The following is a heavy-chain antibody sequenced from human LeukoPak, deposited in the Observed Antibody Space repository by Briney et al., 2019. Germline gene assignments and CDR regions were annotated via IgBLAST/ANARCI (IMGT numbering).Heavy chain of an antibody. J-gene: IGHJ6*03. CDR2: ISTVSTYT. CDR1: GFTFTDYS. V-gene: IGHV3-21*01. Sequence: GGSLRLSYAASGFTFTDYSMTWVRQAPGKGLEWVSSISTVSTYTFYSDSAKGRFTITRDNAKNTLYLQMSSLSAEDTGVYYCARDGSGFYLYYYMDVWGRGTTVTVSS. CDR3: ARDGSGFYLYYYMDV. D-gene: IGHD6-25*01.